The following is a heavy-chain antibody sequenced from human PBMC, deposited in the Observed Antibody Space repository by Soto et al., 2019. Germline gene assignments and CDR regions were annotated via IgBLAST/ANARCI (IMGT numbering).Heavy chain of an antibody. CDR1: GFTFSLFA. CDR3: AAHLYCGNDCYQAALNT. CDR2: ISYDGRKI. Sequence: LVESGGGVVQPGRSLRLTCAGSGFTFSLFAMHWVRQAPGKGLEWVTVISYDGRKIYYADSVMGRFTISRDNSKNTVYLQMNNLRTEDTAVYYCAAHLYCGNDCYQAALNTWGHGTLVTVSS. V-gene: IGHV3-30*03. J-gene: IGHJ3*02. D-gene: IGHD2-21*02.